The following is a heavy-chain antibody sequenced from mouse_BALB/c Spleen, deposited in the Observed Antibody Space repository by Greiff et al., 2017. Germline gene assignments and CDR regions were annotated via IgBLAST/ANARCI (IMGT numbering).Heavy chain of an antibody. CDR1: GFTFSSYA. V-gene: IGHV5-6-5*01. CDR2: ISSGGST. D-gene: IGHD2-1*01. CDR3: ARGLYGNYLFDY. Sequence: DVQLVESGGGLVKPGGSLKLSCAASGFTFSSYAMSWVRQTPEKRLEWVASISSGGSTYYPDSVKGRFTISRDNARNILYLQMSSLRSEDTAMYYCARGLYGNYLFDYWGQGTTLTVSS. J-gene: IGHJ2*01.